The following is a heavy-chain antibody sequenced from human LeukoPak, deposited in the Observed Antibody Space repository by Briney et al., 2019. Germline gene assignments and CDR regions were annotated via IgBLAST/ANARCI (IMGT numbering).Heavy chain of an antibody. D-gene: IGHD3-22*01. V-gene: IGHV1-3*01. J-gene: IGHJ4*02. CDR2: INAGNGNT. CDR3: ARDGDYSYYYDSSGLDY. Sequence: ASVKVSCKASGYTFTSYAMHWVRQAPGQRLEWMGWINAGNGNTKYSQKFQGRVTITRDTSTSTAYMELRSLRSDDTAVYYCARDGDYSYYYDSSGLDYWGQGTLVTVSS. CDR1: GYTFTSYA.